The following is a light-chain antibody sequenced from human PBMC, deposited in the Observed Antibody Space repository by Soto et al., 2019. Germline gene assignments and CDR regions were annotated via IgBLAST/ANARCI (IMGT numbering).Light chain of an antibody. CDR1: SSDVGGYNY. CDR3: NPYAGSNTLYV. CDR2: EVS. Sequence: QSVLTQPPSASGSPGQSVTISCTGTSSDVGGYNYVSWYQQHPSKAPKLMIYEVSKRPSGVPDRFSGSKSGNTASLTVSGLQAEDEADYYCNPYAGSNTLYVFGTGTKVTVL. J-gene: IGLJ1*01. V-gene: IGLV2-8*01.